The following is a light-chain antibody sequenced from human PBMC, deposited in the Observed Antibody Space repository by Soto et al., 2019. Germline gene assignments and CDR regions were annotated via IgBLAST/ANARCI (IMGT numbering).Light chain of an antibody. Sequence: QSALTQPPSASGTPGQRVTISCSGSSSNIGINTVNWYQQLPGTAPKLLIYSSNQRPSGVPDRFSGSKSGTSASLAISGLQSEDEADYYCAACDDSLNGPVFGTGTKLTVL. CDR3: AACDDSLNGPV. V-gene: IGLV1-44*01. CDR1: SSNIGINT. CDR2: SSN. J-gene: IGLJ1*01.